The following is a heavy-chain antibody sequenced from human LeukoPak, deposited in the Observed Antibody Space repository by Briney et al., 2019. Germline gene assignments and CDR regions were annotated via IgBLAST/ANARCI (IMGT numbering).Heavy chain of an antibody. CDR3: AKDLTVAPGTVIHFDF. V-gene: IGHV3-23*01. CDR2: INGGSDRT. D-gene: IGHD4-11*01. J-gene: IGHJ4*02. CDR1: GFIFSNYA. Sequence: PGGSLRLSCAASGFIFSNYAMTWVRQAPGKGLEWVSSINGGSDRTYYAGSVKGRFIISRDNSKNKLYLKMNSLRAEDTALYYCAKDLTVAPGTVIHFDFWGQGTVVTVSS.